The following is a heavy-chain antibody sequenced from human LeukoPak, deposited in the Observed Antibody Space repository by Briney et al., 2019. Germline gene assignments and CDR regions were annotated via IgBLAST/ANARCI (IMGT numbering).Heavy chain of an antibody. D-gene: IGHD3-22*01. J-gene: IGHJ6*03. V-gene: IGHV3-48*01. CDR3: ARTYDHTGSHYYYYMDV. Sequence: PTGGSLRLSCAASGFTFNSYTMNWVRQAPGQGLEWVSFISSGSDTIYYADSVKGRFTISRDNAKNSLSLQMNSLSAEDTAVYFCARTYDHTGSHYYYYMDVWGKGTTVTVSS. CDR2: ISSGSDTI. CDR1: GFTFNSYT.